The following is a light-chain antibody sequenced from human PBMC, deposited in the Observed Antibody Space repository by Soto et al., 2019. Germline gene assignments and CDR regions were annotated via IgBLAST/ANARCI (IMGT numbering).Light chain of an antibody. CDR2: GNS. J-gene: IGLJ1*01. Sequence: QSVLTQPPSVSGAPGQRVTISCTGSSSNIGAGYDVHWYQQLPGTAPKLLIYGNSNRPSRVPDRFSGSKSGTSASLAITGLQAEDEADYYCQSYDSSLVRVFGTGTKLTVL. V-gene: IGLV1-40*01. CDR1: SSNIGAGYD. CDR3: QSYDSSLVRV.